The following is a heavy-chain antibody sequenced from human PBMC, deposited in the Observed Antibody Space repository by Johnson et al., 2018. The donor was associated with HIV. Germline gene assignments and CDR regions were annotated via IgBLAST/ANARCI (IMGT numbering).Heavy chain of an antibody. V-gene: IGHV3-38-3*01. Sequence: MLLVESRGVLVQPGGSLRLSCAASGFTVSSNEMSWVRQAPGKGLEWVSSISGGSTYYADYRKGRFTISRDNSKNTLHLQMNSLRAEDTAVYYCTTEWDGDAFDIWGQGTMVTVSS. CDR3: TTEWDGDAFDI. D-gene: IGHD1-26*01. J-gene: IGHJ3*02. CDR2: ISGGST. CDR1: GFTVSSNE.